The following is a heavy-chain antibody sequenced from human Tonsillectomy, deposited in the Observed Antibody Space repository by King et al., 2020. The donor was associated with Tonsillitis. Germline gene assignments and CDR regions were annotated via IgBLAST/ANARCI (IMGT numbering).Heavy chain of an antibody. Sequence: VQLQESGPGLVKPSETLSLTCTVSGGSVSGYYWAWIRQPPGEGLEWIGYIYYTGSTNYNPSLKNRVTMSIDTSKNQFYLRLSSVTAADTAVYYCASAPGWDYYPYYYMDVWGKGTTVTVSS. CDR2: IYYTGST. CDR3: ASAPGWDYYPYYYMDV. J-gene: IGHJ6*03. V-gene: IGHV4-59*02. D-gene: IGHD3-10*01. CDR1: GGSVSGYY.